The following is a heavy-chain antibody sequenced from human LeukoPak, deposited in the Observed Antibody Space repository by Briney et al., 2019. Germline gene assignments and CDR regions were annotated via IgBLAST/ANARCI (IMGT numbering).Heavy chain of an antibody. J-gene: IGHJ4*02. CDR2: IYYSGST. CDR1: GGSISSGDYY. Sequence: SETLSLTCTVSGGSISSGDYYWSWIRQPPGKGLEWIGYIYYSGSTYYNPSLKSRVTISVDTSKNQFSLKLSSVTAADTAVYYCARERCGGDCYTARRYYFDYWGQGTLVTVSS. D-gene: IGHD2-21*02. V-gene: IGHV4-30-4*01. CDR3: ARERCGGDCYTARRYYFDY.